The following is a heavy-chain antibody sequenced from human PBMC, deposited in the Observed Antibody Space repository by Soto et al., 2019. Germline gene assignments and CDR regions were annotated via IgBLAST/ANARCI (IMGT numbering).Heavy chain of an antibody. D-gene: IGHD3-10*01. J-gene: IGHJ2*01. V-gene: IGHV1-3*04. CDR2: INTGTDNT. Sequence: QVQLVQSGAEVKKPGASVRVSCKASGYTFNNYVIHWVRQAPGQRLEWMGWINTGTDNTTYPHKFQARVTIARDTSATTVYMELSSLTSEDTAIYSCAGDSGWYFALWGRGSLVTVSS. CDR3: AGDSGWYFAL. CDR1: GYTFNNYV.